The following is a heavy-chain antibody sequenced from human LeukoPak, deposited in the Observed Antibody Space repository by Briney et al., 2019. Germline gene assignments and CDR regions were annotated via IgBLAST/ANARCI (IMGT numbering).Heavy chain of an antibody. CDR2: IYYSGSP. D-gene: IGHD3-10*01. CDR3: ARHVGFITMVRGVINNNWFDP. J-gene: IGHJ5*02. V-gene: IGHV4-39*01. Sequence: PSETLSLTCTVSGGSISSSSYCWGWVRQPPGKGLEWLWSIYYSGSPYYNPSLKSRVTISVDASKKQFSLKLSPVTAEDTAVYYCARHVGFITMVRGVINNNWFDPWGQGTLVTVSS. CDR1: GGSISSSSYC.